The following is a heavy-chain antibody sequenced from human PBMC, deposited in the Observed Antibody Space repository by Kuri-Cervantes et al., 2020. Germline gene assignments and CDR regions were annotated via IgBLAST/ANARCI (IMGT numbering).Heavy chain of an antibody. V-gene: IGHV3-30*02. J-gene: IGHJ4*02. CDR3: AKGKRDYGDYFDY. CDR2: IRYDGSNK. Sequence: GESLKISCAASGFTFSNAWMSWVRQAPGKGLEWVAFIRYDGSNKYYADSVKGRFTISRDNSKNTLYVQMNSLRAEDTAVYYCAKGKRDYGDYFDYWGQGTLVTVSS. D-gene: IGHD4-17*01. CDR1: GFTFSNAW.